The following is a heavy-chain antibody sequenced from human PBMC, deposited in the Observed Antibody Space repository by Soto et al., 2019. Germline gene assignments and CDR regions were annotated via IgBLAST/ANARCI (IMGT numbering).Heavy chain of an antibody. CDR3: ATSPRTLIAAAGYVTQY. D-gene: IGHD6-13*01. CDR1: GYTLTELS. CDR2: FDPEDGET. J-gene: IGHJ4*02. Sequence: ASVKVSCKVSGYTLTELSMHWVRQAPGKGLEWMGGFDPEDGETIYAQKFQGRVTMTEDTSTDTAYMELSSLRSEDTAVYYCATSPRTLIAAAGYVTQYWGQGTLVTVSS. V-gene: IGHV1-24*01.